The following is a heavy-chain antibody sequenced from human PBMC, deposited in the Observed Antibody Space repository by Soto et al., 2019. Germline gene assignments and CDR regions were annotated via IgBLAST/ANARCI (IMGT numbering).Heavy chain of an antibody. D-gene: IGHD7-27*01. Sequence: QVHLQESGPGLVKPSETLSLTCTVSGDSISTDYWSWIRQSPGKGLEWIGFIYYGGSTNYNPSLKSRDTISVDTPKNQFSLKLSSVTAADTAVYYCAKNWNWGSLVHWGQGTLVTVSS. CDR1: GDSISTDY. CDR2: IYYGGST. CDR3: AKNWNWGSLVH. J-gene: IGHJ4*02. V-gene: IGHV4-59*08.